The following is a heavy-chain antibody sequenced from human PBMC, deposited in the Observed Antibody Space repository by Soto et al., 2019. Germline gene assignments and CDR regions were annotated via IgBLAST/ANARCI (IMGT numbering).Heavy chain of an antibody. CDR3: ARPYYDFWSGYYRGNYYYYGMDV. Sequence: PGGSLRLSCAASGFTFSSYGMHWVRQAPGKGLEWVAVIWYDGSNKYYADSVKGRFTISRDNSKNTLYLQMNSLRAEDTAVYYCARPYYDFWSGYYRGNYYYYGMDVWGQGTTVTVSS. J-gene: IGHJ6*02. V-gene: IGHV3-33*01. CDR1: GFTFSSYG. CDR2: IWYDGSNK. D-gene: IGHD3-3*01.